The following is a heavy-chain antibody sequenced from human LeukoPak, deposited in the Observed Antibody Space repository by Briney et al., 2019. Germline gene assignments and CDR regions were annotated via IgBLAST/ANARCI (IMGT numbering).Heavy chain of an antibody. CDR2: IQYSGTT. J-gene: IGHJ4*02. CDR1: GRPLNIYY. Sequence: SETLSLPCSVSGRPLNIYYWRWIRQPPGEGLEWIGYIQYSGTTNYNPSIKNRVTISVDTTKNQCSLKLGSVTAADAAVYYCARRSRSGWNYDYWGQGTLVTVSP. V-gene: IGHV4-59*08. CDR3: ARRSRSGWNYDY. D-gene: IGHD6-19*01.